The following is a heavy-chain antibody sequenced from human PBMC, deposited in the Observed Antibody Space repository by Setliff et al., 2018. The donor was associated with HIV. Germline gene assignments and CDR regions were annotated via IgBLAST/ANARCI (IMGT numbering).Heavy chain of an antibody. D-gene: IGHD1-26*01. CDR3: ASGFSGSYFQFYFDY. V-gene: IGHV5-51*01. CDR2: IYPGDSDT. Sequence: GESLKISCKGSGYSFTSYWIGWVRQMPGKGLEWMGIIYPGDSDTRYSPSFQGQVTISADKSISTAYPQWSSLKASDTAMYYCASGFSGSYFQFYFDYWGQGTLVTVSS. CDR1: GYSFTSYW. J-gene: IGHJ4*02.